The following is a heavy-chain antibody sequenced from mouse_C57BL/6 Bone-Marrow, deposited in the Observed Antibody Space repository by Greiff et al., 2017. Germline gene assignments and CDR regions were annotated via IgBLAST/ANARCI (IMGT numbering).Heavy chain of an antibody. J-gene: IGHJ3*01. V-gene: IGHV1-7*01. D-gene: IGHD2-4*01. CDR3: AGLRRWLAY. CDR2: INPSSGYT. Sequence: VQLQQSGAELAKPGASVKLSCKASGYTFTSYWMHWVKQRPGQGLEWIGYINPSSGYTTYNQKFKDKATLTADKSSSTAYMQLSSLTSEDSAVYYCAGLRRWLAYWGQGTLVTVSA. CDR1: GYTFTSYW.